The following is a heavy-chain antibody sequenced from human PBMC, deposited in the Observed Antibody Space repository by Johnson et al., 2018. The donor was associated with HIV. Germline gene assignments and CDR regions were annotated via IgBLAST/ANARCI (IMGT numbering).Heavy chain of an antibody. CDR1: GFTFSSYA. D-gene: IGHD5-18*01. Sequence: QLVESGGGVVQPGRSLRLSCAASGFTFSSYALHWVRQAPGKGLEWVAVISYDGSNKYYADSVKGRFTISRDNSKNTLYLQMNSLRAEDTAVYYCARGPVDTAMGNDAFDIWGQGTMVTVSS. CDR3: ARGPVDTAMGNDAFDI. V-gene: IGHV3-30-3*01. J-gene: IGHJ3*02. CDR2: ISYDGSNK.